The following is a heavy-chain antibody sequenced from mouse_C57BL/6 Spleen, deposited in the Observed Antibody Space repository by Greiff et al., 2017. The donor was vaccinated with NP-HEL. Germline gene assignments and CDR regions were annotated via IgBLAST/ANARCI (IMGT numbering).Heavy chain of an antibody. CDR1: GFTFSSYG. J-gene: IGHJ3*01. CDR2: ISSGGSYT. CDR3: ARHEGYDTAWFAY. Sequence: EVKLVESGGDLVKPGGSLKLSCAASGFTFSSYGMSWVRQTPDKRLEWVATISSGGSYTYYPDSVKGRFTISRDNAKNTLYLQMSSLKSEDTAMYYCARHEGYDTAWFAYWGQGTLVTVSA. D-gene: IGHD2-2*01. V-gene: IGHV5-6*02.